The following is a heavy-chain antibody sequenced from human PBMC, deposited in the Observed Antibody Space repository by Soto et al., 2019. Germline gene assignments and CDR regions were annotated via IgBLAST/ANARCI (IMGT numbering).Heavy chain of an antibody. V-gene: IGHV3-20*04. J-gene: IGHJ3*02. D-gene: IGHD3-22*01. CDR1: GFTFDDYG. CDR2: INWNGGST. CDR3: ARDADYYDSSGYYLDAFDI. Sequence: GGSLRLSCAASGFTFDDYGMSWVRQAPGKGLEWVSGINWNGGSTGYADSVKGRFTISRDNAKNSLYLQMNSLRAEDTALYYCARDADYYDSSGYYLDAFDIWGQGTMVTVSS.